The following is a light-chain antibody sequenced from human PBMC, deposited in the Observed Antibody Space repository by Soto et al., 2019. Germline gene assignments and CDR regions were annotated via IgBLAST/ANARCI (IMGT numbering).Light chain of an antibody. Sequence: QSVLTQPASVSGSPGQSITISCTGTSSDIGGYNYVSWYQQHPGKAPKLMIYDVSNRPSGVSNRFSGSKSGNTASLTISGLQAEDEADYYCISYATSSTLVFGGGTKLTVL. J-gene: IGLJ2*01. CDR3: ISYATSSTLV. CDR2: DVS. V-gene: IGLV2-14*01. CDR1: SSDIGGYNY.